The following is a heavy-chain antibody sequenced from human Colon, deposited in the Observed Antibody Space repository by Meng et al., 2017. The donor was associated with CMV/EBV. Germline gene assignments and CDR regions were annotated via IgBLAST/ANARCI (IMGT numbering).Heavy chain of an antibody. Sequence: GESLKISCAASGFTFSNFAMTWVRQAPGKGLEWVSSLSGTAGGTYYADSVKGRFTISRDNSKNTVYLHMNSLRADDTAVYYCAKVESDYYDESGDYYGVLPDFWGQGTLVTVSS. V-gene: IGHV3-23*01. J-gene: IGHJ4*02. D-gene: IGHD3-22*01. CDR3: AKVESDYYDESGDYYGVLPDF. CDR2: LSGTAGGT. CDR1: GFTFSNFA.